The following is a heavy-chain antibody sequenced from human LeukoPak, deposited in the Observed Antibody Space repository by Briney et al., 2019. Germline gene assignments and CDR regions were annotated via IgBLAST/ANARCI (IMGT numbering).Heavy chain of an antibody. V-gene: IGHV3-33*01. CDR2: IRYAGSNK. CDR1: GFTFSSYG. CDR3: VSTSGWFDPSDY. Sequence: PGGSLRLSCAASGFTFSSYGMHWVRQAPGKGLEWVAVIRYAGSNKYYADSVKGRLTISRDNSQNTLYLQMNSLRAEDTAVYYCVSTSGWFDPSDYWGQGTVVSVSS. J-gene: IGHJ4*02. D-gene: IGHD6-19*01.